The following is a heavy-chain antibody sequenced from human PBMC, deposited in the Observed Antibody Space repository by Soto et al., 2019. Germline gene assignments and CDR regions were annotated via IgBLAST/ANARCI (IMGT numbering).Heavy chain of an antibody. D-gene: IGHD2-21*02. V-gene: IGHV3-33*01. J-gene: IGHJ4*02. CDR3: ARDDDCLDAGLDY. CDR2: ILKGGSAQ. Sequence: QVQLVESGGGVVQPGRSLRLTCAATGFSFSRHGMHWVRQAPGKGLEWLAVILKGGSAQEYADSVKGRLTISRDNSTNSLYIQRNNLRAEDTSVYYCARDDDCLDAGLDYWGQGILVTVSS. CDR1: GFSFSRHG.